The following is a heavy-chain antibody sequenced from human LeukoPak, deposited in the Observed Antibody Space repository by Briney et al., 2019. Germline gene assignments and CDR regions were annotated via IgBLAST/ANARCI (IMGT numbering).Heavy chain of an antibody. V-gene: IGHV3-21*01. CDR3: ARGAAAAPEYFQH. CDR1: GFTFCSYS. J-gene: IGHJ1*01. Sequence: PGGSLRLSCAASGFTFCSYSMNWVRQAPGKGLEWVSSISSSSSYIYYADSVKGRFTISRDNAKNSLYLQMNSLRAEDTAVYYCARGAAAAPEYFQHWGQGTLVTVSS. D-gene: IGHD6-13*01. CDR2: ISSSSSYI.